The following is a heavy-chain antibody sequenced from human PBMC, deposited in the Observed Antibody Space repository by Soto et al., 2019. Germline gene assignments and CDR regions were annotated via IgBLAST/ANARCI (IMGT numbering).Heavy chain of an antibody. Sequence: EVQLVESGGGLVKPGGSLRLSCAASGFTFSSYSMNWVRQAPGKGLEWVSSISSSSSYIYYADSVKGRFTISRDNAKNSLYLQMNSLRAEDTAVYYCARDFIVVSSYYYMDVWGKGTTVTVSS. J-gene: IGHJ6*03. CDR2: ISSSSSYI. CDR1: GFTFSSYS. V-gene: IGHV3-21*01. CDR3: ARDFIVVSSYYYMDV. D-gene: IGHD2-2*01.